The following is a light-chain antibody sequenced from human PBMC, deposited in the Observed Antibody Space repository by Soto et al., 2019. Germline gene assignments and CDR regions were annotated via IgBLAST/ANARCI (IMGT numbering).Light chain of an antibody. J-gene: IGLJ2*01. CDR2: EVS. V-gene: IGLV2-14*01. CDR3: SSYTSSTTRI. CDR1: SGDVGGYNY. Sequence: QSALTQPASVSGSPGQSITISCTGTSGDVGGYNYVSWYQQHPGKAPKLMIYEVSNRPSGVSNRFSGSKSGNTASLTISGLQAEDEAHYYCSSYTSSTTRIFGGGTKLTVL.